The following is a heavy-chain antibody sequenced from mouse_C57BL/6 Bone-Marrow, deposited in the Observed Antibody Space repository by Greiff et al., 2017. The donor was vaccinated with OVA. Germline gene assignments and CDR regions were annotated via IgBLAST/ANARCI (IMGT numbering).Heavy chain of an antibody. J-gene: IGHJ2*01. D-gene: IGHD1-1*01. CDR1: GYTFTSYW. CDR3: ARSDYYGRFDY. V-gene: IGHV1-50*01. Sequence: QVQLQQSGAELVKPGASVKLSCKASGYTFTSYWMQWVKQRPGQGLEWIGEIDPSDSYTNYNQKFKGKATLTVDTSSSTAYMQLSSLTSEDSAVYYCARSDYYGRFDYWGQGTTLTVSS. CDR2: IDPSDSYT.